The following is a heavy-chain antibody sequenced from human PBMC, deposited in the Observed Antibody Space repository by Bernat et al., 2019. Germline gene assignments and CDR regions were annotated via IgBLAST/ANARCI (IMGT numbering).Heavy chain of an antibody. V-gene: IGHV3-21*05. D-gene: IGHD6-13*01. CDR1: GFTFSSYS. J-gene: IGHJ4*02. CDR2: ISSSSSYI. CDR3: ARDLGPISSSWYTGRDY. Sequence: EVQLVESGGGLVKPGGSLRLSCAASGFTFSSYSMNWVRQAPGKGLECVSYISSSSSYIYNADSVKGRFTISRDNAKNSLYLQMNSLRDEDTAVSYCARDLGPISSSWYTGRDYWSQGTLVTVSS.